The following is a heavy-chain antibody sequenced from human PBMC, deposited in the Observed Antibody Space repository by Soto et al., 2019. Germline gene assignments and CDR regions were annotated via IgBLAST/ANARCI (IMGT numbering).Heavy chain of an antibody. CDR3: ARDMSTSSSYYYYYGMDV. J-gene: IGHJ6*02. CDR2: ISSSSSYI. Sequence: GSLRLSCAASGFTFSSYSMNWVRQAPGKGLEWVSSISSSSSYIYYADSVKGRFTISRDNAKNSLYLQMNSLRAEDTAVYYCARDMSTSSSYYYYYGMDVWGQGTTVTVSS. V-gene: IGHV3-21*01. CDR1: GFTFSSYS. D-gene: IGHD2-2*01.